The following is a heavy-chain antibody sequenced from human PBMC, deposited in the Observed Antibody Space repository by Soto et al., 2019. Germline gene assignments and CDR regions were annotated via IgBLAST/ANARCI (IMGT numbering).Heavy chain of an antibody. D-gene: IGHD3-3*01. CDR3: ARLGGYDFWSGYPPGWFDP. CDR2: IDPSDSYT. V-gene: IGHV5-10-1*01. Sequence: ESLKISCKGSGYSFTSYWISWVRQMPGKGLEWMGRIDPSDSYTNYSPSFQGHVTISADKSISTAYLQWSSLKASDTAMYYCARLGGYDFWSGYPPGWFDPWGQGTLVTVSS. J-gene: IGHJ5*02. CDR1: GYSFTSYW.